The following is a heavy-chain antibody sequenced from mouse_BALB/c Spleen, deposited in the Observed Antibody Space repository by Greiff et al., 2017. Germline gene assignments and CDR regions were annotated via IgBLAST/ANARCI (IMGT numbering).Heavy chain of an antibody. CDR3: ARDDWFAY. J-gene: IGHJ3*01. CDR2: ISNLAYSI. V-gene: IGHV5-15*02. Sequence: VHVKQSGGGLVQPGGSRKLSCAASGFTFSDYGMAWVRQAPGKGPEWVAFISNLAYSIYYADTVTGRFTISRENAKNTLYLEMSSLRSEDTAMYYCARDDWFAYWGQGTLVTVSA. CDR1: GFTFSDYG.